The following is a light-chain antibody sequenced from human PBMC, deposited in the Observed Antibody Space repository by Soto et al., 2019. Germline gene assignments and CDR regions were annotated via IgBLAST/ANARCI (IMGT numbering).Light chain of an antibody. Sequence: IELTQSRATLSLSPGDRATISCSARQRVSSYLAWYQQKPGQAPRLLIYDASNRATGIPARLSGSGSGTDFTLTISRLEPEDFAVYYCQQYGSSPITFGQGTRLEI. V-gene: IGKV3-11*01. CDR1: QRVSSY. J-gene: IGKJ5*01. CDR2: DAS. CDR3: QQYGSSPIT.